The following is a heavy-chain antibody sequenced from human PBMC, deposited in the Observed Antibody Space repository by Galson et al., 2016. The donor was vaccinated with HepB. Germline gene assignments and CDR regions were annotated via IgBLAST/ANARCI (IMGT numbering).Heavy chain of an antibody. CDR3: ARDLTVVTAYYYYGMDV. CDR1: GGTDSSYA. V-gene: IGHV1-69*04. CDR2: IIPILDLT. Sequence: SVKVSCKASGGTDSSYAISWVRQAPGQGLEWMGRIIPILDLTNYAQKFQGRVTITADKSTSTAYMELSSLRSEDTAVYYCARDLTVVTAYYYYGMDVWGQGTTLTVSS. D-gene: IGHD4-23*01. J-gene: IGHJ6*02.